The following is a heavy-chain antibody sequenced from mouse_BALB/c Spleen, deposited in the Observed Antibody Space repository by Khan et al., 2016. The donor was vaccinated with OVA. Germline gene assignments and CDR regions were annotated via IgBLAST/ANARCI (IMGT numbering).Heavy chain of an antibody. CDR2: IYPGSGST. J-gene: IGHJ4*01. CDR3: AKIFYGNSYAMDY. D-gene: IGHD2-1*01. Sequence: QVQLQQSGPELVKPGASVKMSCKASGYTFTDYDIRWVKQRAGQGLEWIGEIYPGSGSTYYNEKFKGKATLTADKSSYTAYMQLSSLTSEDSAVYFCAKIFYGNSYAMDYWGQGTAVTGSS. V-gene: IGHV1-77*01. CDR1: GYTFTDYD.